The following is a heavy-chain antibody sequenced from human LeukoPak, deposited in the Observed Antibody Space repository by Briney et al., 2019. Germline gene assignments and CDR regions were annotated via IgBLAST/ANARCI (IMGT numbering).Heavy chain of an antibody. CDR3: AKAIAAPVWYFDL. CDR2: ISGRGDST. Sequence: GGCLRLSWAASRLTVSIYAMSSARQPPRKGLEWVSTISGRGDSTYYADSVKGRFTISRDNSRNTLYLQMNTLRAEDTAVYYCAKAIAAPVWYFDLWGRGTLVTVSS. D-gene: IGHD6-13*01. CDR1: RLTVSIYA. V-gene: IGHV3-23*01. J-gene: IGHJ2*01.